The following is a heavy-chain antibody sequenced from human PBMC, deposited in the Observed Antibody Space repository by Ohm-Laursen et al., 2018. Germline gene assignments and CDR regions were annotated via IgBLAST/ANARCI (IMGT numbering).Heavy chain of an antibody. CDR2: IYYSGST. CDR3: ARGPRDYYDSSGSVDL. CDR1: GGSISSGGYY. Sequence: TLSLTCTVSGGSISSGGYYWSWIRQHPGKGLEWIGYIYYSGSTYYNPSLKSRVTVSVDTSKNQFSLKLSSVTAADTAVYYCARGPRDYYDSSGSVDLWGRGTLVTVSS. V-gene: IGHV4-31*03. D-gene: IGHD3-22*01. J-gene: IGHJ2*01.